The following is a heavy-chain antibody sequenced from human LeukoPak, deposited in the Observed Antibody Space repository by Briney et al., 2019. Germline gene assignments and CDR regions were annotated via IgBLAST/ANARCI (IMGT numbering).Heavy chain of an antibody. CDR3: ARRGSGWLDFDY. J-gene: IGHJ4*02. CDR1: GGSISSGSYY. CDR2: IYTSGST. V-gene: IGHV4-61*02. Sequence: SETLSLTCTVSGGSISSGSYYWSWIRQPAGTGLEWIGRIYTSGSTNYNPSLKSRVTISVDTSKNQFSLKLSSVTAADTAVYYCARRGSGWLDFDYWGQGTLVTVSS. D-gene: IGHD6-19*01.